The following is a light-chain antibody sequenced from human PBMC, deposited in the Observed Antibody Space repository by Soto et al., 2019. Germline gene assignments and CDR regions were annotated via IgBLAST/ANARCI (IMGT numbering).Light chain of an antibody. CDR2: GAS. Sequence: EIVLTQSPGTLSLSPGERATLSCRASQSVSSSYLAWYQQKPGQAPRLLIYGASSRATGIPDRFSGSGSGTPFTLTISRLEPEYFAVYYCQQYGSSPFTFGPGTKVEMK. V-gene: IGKV3-20*01. CDR1: QSVSSSY. CDR3: QQYGSSPFT. J-gene: IGKJ3*01.